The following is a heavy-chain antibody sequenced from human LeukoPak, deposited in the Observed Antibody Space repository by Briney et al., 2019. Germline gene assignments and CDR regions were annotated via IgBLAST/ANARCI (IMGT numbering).Heavy chain of an antibody. CDR1: GYSFTNYW. Sequence: GESLKISCKGSGYSFTNYWIGWVRQMPGKGLEWMGIIYPGDSNTIYSPSLQGQVTISADKSISTAYLQWSSLKASDTAIYYCARHQEEEMSTIIYYFDYWGQGTLVTVSS. CDR3: ARHQEEEMSTIIYYFDY. V-gene: IGHV5-51*01. J-gene: IGHJ4*02. CDR2: IYPGDSNT. D-gene: IGHD5-24*01.